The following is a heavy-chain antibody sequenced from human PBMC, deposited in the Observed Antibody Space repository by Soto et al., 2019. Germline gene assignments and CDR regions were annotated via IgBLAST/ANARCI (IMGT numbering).Heavy chain of an antibody. Sequence: PGESLKISCKGSGYSFTSHWISWVRQMPGKGLEWMGRIDPSDSYTNYSPSFQGHVTISADKSISTAYLQWSSLKASDTAMYYCARRGKGGDSGYDLDYWGQGTLVTVSS. V-gene: IGHV5-10-1*01. CDR2: IDPSDSYT. CDR3: ARRGKGGDSGYDLDY. D-gene: IGHD5-12*01. CDR1: GYSFTSHW. J-gene: IGHJ4*02.